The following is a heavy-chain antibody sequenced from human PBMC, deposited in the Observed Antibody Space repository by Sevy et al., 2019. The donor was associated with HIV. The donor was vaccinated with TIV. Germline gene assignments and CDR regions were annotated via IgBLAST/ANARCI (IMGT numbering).Heavy chain of an antibody. CDR3: ANRRKLLGMDV. J-gene: IGHJ6*02. Sequence: ASVKVSCKASGSTFTGNYIHWVRQAPGQGREWMGWINPDSGGTNYAQKFQGRVTMTRDTSISIAYMELSRPRYADTAVYYCANRRKLLGMDVWGQGTTVTVSS. D-gene: IGHD2-15*01. CDR2: INPDSGGT. V-gene: IGHV1-2*02. CDR1: GSTFTGNY.